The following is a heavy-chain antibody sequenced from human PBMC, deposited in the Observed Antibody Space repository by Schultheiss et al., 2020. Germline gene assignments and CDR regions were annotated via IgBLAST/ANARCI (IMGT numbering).Heavy chain of an antibody. V-gene: IGHV4-39*01. CDR3: ARVKSITMIVVGSDAFDI. CDR1: GASVTSGAYY. CDR2: TYYRGTT. J-gene: IGHJ3*02. Sequence: TLSLTCTVSGASVTSGAYYWGWVRQPPGKGLEWIGTTYYRGTTYSHPTVKSRLTISVATSKNQFSLTLKSVTAADTAVYYCARVKSITMIVVGSDAFDIWGQGTMVTVSS. D-gene: IGHD3-22*01.